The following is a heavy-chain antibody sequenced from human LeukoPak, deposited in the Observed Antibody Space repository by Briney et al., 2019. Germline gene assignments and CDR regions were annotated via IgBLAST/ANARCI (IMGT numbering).Heavy chain of an antibody. Sequence: SETLSLTCTVSGGSISSSSYYWGWIRQPPGKGLEWIGSIYYSGSTYYNPSLKSRATISVDTSKNQSSLKLSSVTAADTAVYYCATYDAKGYYYYYMDVWGKGTTVTVSS. D-gene: IGHD3-3*01. J-gene: IGHJ6*03. CDR2: IYYSGST. CDR1: GGSISSSSYY. V-gene: IGHV4-39*01. CDR3: ATYDAKGYYYYYMDV.